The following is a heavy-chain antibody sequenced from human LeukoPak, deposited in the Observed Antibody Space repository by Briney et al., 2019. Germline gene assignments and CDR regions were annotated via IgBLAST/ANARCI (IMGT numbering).Heavy chain of an antibody. J-gene: IGHJ3*01. V-gene: IGHV4-4*07. D-gene: IGHD3-22*01. CDR1: GVSITDYY. Sequence: PSETLSLICSVSGVSITDYYWNWIRQPAGKGLEWTGRVSASGTANYNPSLKSRVTLSVDTAQNQSSLKLTSVTGADTAVYYCAREDVVVFAFDLWGQGTKVTVSS. CDR2: VSASGTA. CDR3: AREDVVVFAFDL.